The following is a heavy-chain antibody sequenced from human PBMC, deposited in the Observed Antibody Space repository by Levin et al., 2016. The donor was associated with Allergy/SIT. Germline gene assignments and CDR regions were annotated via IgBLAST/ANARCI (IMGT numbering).Heavy chain of an antibody. V-gene: IGHV3-9*03. CDR2: ISWNSGSI. CDR1: GFTFDDYA. J-gene: IGHJ4*02. Sequence: SLKISCAASGFTFDDYAMHWVRQAPGKGLEWVSGISWNSGSIGYADSVKGRFTISRDNSKNTLFLQMNSLRAEDMAVYYCARGRYQLPLWGQGTLVTVSS. D-gene: IGHD2-2*01. CDR3: ARGRYQLPL.